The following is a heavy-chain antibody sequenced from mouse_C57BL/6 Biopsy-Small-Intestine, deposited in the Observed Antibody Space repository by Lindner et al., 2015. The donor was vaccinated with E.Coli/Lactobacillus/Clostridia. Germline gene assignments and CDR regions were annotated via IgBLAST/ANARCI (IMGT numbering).Heavy chain of an antibody. J-gene: IGHJ2*01. CDR3: ARDWPESGTRYLGYFDS. Sequence: SVKVSCKASGGTSSSYGVNWVRQAPGQGLEWMGRIIPILDLAHYALKFQARVTITADKSTSTAYMELSSLGSEDSAVYYCARDWPESGTRYLGYFDSWGQGTLVTVSS. CDR2: IIPILDLA. CDR1: GGTSSSYG. V-gene: IGHV1-53*01. D-gene: IGHD1-1*01.